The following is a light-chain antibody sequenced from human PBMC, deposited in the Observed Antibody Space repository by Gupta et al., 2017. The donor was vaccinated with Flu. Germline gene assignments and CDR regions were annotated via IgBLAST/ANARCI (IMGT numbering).Light chain of an antibody. J-gene: IGKJ2*01. CDR1: QSVNSY. CDR3: QQRSNCPRT. Sequence: ELVLPQSPSTLSSSAGDRATISCRASQSVNSYLAWYQQKPGQAPKLLIYEASNRPTGVPARFSGSGSGTEFTLTISSLEPEDFAVYYCQQRSNCPRTFGQGTKLEIK. V-gene: IGKV3-11*01. CDR2: EAS.